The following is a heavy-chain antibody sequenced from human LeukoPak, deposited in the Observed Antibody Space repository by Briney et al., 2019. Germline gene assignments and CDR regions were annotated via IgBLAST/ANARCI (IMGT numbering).Heavy chain of an antibody. J-gene: IGHJ4*02. CDR2: IYDSGST. CDR3: ARGLYDSRGYYHSDY. CDR1: GGSISSYY. D-gene: IGHD3-22*01. Sequence: PSETLSLTCTVSGGSISSYYWSWVRQPPGKGQEWLGFIYDSGSTNYNPSLKSRVTISVDTSKKQFSLKLSSVTAADTAVYYCARGLYDSRGYYHSDYWGQGTLVTVSS. V-gene: IGHV4-59*08.